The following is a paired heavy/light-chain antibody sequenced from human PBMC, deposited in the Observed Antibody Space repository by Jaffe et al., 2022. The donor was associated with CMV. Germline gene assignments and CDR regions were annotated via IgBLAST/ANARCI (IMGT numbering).Light chain of an antibody. Sequence: EVVMTQSPAALSVSPGEGATLSCRASQGISNNLAWYQQKPGQAPRLLIHGASTRATGVPDRFSGSGSGTEFSLTISSLQSEDFAIYFCQQYNYWPRGTFGHGTKVEIK. CDR3: QQYNYWPRGT. CDR2: GAS. V-gene: IGKV3-15*01. CDR1: QGISNN. J-gene: IGKJ1*01.
Heavy chain of an antibody. CDR1: GFTFSNYA. J-gene: IGHJ4*02. V-gene: IGHV3-23*01. CDR2: ISGTSTTT. CDR3: AKDSATASWPFNTPPDY. Sequence: ELQLLESGGGLVQPGGSLRLSCAASGFTFSNYAMTWVRQAPGKGLEWVSTISGTSTTTYYADSVKGRFAISRDNSKNTLYLQMNNLRAEDAAIYYCAKDSATASWPFNTPPDYWGQGTLVTVSS. D-gene: IGHD2-15*01.